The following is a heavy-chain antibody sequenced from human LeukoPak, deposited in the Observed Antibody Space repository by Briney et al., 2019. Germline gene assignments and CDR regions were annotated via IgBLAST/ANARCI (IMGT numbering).Heavy chain of an antibody. J-gene: IGHJ3*02. V-gene: IGHV3-53*05. D-gene: IGHD3-3*02. CDR2: IYSGGST. CDR3: AREISRTGAFDI. CDR1: GFTVSSNY. Sequence: EGSLRLSCAASGFTVSSNYMSWVRKAPGKGLEWVSVIYSGGSTYYADSVKGRFTISRDNSKNTLYLQMNSLRAEDTAVYYCAREISRTGAFDIWGQGTMVTVPS.